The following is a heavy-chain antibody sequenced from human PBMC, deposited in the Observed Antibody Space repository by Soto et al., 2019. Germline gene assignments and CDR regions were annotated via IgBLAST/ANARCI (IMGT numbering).Heavy chain of an antibody. V-gene: IGHV4-34*01. CDR2: INHSGST. D-gene: IGHD2-8*01. CDR1: GGSFSDYSWN. CDR3: ARAHYCTRGICFDL. Sequence: SETLSLTCAVYGGSFSDYSWNWNWIRQPPGKGLEWIGEINHSGSTSHNPSLKSRVTLSLDTSKNQFSLILTSVTAADTAVYYCARAHYCTRGICFDLWGRGTLVTVSS. J-gene: IGHJ5*01.